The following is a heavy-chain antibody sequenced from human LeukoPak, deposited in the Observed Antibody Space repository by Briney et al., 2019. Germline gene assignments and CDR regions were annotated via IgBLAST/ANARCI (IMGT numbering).Heavy chain of an antibody. D-gene: IGHD6-6*01. Sequence: VASVKVSCKASGYTFTGYYMHWVRQAPGQGLEWMGWINPNSGGTNYAQKFQGRVTMTRDTSISTAYMELSRLRSDDTAVYYCARGGYSSSSPRANWFDPWGQGTLVTVSS. CDR3: ARGGYSSSSPRANWFDP. CDR1: GYTFTGYY. V-gene: IGHV1-2*02. J-gene: IGHJ5*02. CDR2: INPNSGGT.